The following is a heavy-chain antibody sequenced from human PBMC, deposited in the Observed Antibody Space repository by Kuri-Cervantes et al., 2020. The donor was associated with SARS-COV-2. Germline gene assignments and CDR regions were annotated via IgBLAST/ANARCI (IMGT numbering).Heavy chain of an antibody. Sequence: GESLKISCAASGFTFSSYWMHWVRQAPGKGLVWVSRINSDGSSTSYADTVKGRFAISRDNAKNTLYLQMNSLRAEDTAVYYCAREGGEMATLTYYYYGMDVWGQGTTVTVSS. J-gene: IGHJ6*02. CDR3: AREGGEMATLTYYYYGMDV. CDR2: INSDGSST. CDR1: GFTFSSYW. V-gene: IGHV3-74*01. D-gene: IGHD5-24*01.